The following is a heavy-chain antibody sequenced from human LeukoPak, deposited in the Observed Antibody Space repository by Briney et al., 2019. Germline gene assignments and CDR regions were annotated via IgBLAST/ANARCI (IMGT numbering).Heavy chain of an antibody. V-gene: IGHV3-7*03. CDR2: IKQDGSKR. CDR3: AKPDASTVTPYYFDY. J-gene: IGHJ4*02. Sequence: GGSLRLSCVASGFPFSSYWMTWVRQAPGKGLEWVANIKQDGSKRSYVDSVKGRFTISRDNAKNSLYLQMNSLRAEDTAMYYCAKPDASTVTPYYFDYWGQGTLVTVSS. CDR1: GFPFSSYW. D-gene: IGHD4-17*01.